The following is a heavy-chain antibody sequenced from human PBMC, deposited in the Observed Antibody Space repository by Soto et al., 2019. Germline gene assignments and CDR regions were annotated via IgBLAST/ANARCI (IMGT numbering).Heavy chain of an antibody. V-gene: IGHV1-69*13. CDR1: GYTFTIYD. D-gene: IGHD5-18*01. CDR2: IIPIFGTA. CDR3: ANTAMVTGLNY. J-gene: IGHJ4*02. Sequence: VKVSCKASGYTFTIYDISWLRQAPGQGLEWMGGIIPIFGTANYAQKFQGRVTITADESTSTAYMELSSLRSEDTAVYYCANTAMVTGLNYWGQGTLVTVSS.